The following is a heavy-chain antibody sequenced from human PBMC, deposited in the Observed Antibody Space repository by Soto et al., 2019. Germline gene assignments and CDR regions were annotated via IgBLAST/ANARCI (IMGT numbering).Heavy chain of an antibody. V-gene: IGHV3-11*01. D-gene: IGHD3-3*01. CDR1: GFTFSDYY. J-gene: IGHJ6*02. Sequence: QVQLVESGGGLVKPGGSLRLSCAASGFTFSDYYMSWIRQAPGKGLEWVSYISSSGSTIYYADSVKGRFTISRDNAKNSLYLQINSLRAEDTAVYYCARDLTYYDFWSGYYSGYYGMDVWGQGTTVTVSS. CDR2: ISSSGSTI. CDR3: ARDLTYYDFWSGYYSGYYGMDV.